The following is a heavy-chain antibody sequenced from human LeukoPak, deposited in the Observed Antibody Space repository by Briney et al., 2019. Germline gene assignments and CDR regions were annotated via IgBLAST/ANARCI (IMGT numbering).Heavy chain of an antibody. CDR1: GVSFSGYY. J-gene: IGHJ4*02. Sequence: SSETLSLTCAVYGVSFSGYYWSWIRQPPGKGLEWIGEINHSGSTNYNPSLKSRVTISVDTSKNQFSLKLSSVTAADTAVYYCARLPYRDTAISFDYWGQGTLVTVSS. V-gene: IGHV4-34*01. D-gene: IGHD5-18*01. CDR3: ARLPYRDTAISFDY. CDR2: INHSGST.